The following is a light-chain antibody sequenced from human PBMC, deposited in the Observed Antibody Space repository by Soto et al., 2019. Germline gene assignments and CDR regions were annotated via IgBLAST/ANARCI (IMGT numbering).Light chain of an antibody. J-gene: IGLJ1*01. CDR2: RNN. V-gene: IGLV1-47*01. CDR1: SSNIGSNY. CDR3: AAWDDSLSGPDV. Sequence: QSVLTQPPSASGTPGQRVTISCSGSSSNIGSNYVYWYQQLPGTAPKLLIYRNNQRPSGVHDRCSGSKSGTSASLAISGRRSEDEADYYCAAWDDSLSGPDVFGTGTKLTVL.